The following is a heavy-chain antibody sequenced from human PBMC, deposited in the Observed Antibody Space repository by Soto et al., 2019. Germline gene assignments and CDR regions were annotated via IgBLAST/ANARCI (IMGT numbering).Heavy chain of an antibody. Sequence: QEQLVESGGGVVQPGRSLRLSYAASGFSFSSYGMHWVRQAPGKGQEWVAVIWYDGSNKHYADSVKGRFTISRDNSKNTLYLQMNSLRAEDTAVYYCARDEEEYSGYASMDVWGKGTTVTVSS. CDR1: GFSFSSYG. D-gene: IGHD5-12*01. J-gene: IGHJ6*03. CDR3: ARDEEEYSGYASMDV. V-gene: IGHV3-33*01. CDR2: IWYDGSNK.